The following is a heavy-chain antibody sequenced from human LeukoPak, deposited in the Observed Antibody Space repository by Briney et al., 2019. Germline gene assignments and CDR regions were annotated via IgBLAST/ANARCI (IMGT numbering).Heavy chain of an antibody. CDR3: ARESSSWYGYYYYYMDV. CDR2: INTNTGNP. J-gene: IGHJ6*03. D-gene: IGHD6-13*01. CDR1: GYTFTSYA. Sequence: ASVKVSCKASGYTFTSYAMNWVRQAPGQGLEWMGRINTNTGNPTYAQGFTGRFVFSLDTSVSTAYLQISSLKAEDTAVYYCARESSSWYGYYYYYMDVWGKGTTVTVSS. V-gene: IGHV7-4-1*02.